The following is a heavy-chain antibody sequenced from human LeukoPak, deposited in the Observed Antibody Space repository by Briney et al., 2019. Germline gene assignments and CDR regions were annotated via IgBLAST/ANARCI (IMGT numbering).Heavy chain of an antibody. Sequence: VASVKVSCKASGYTFTSYYMHWVRQAPGQGLEWMGIINPSGGSTSYAQKFQGRVTMTRDTSTSTVYMELSSLRSEDTAVYYCAITWGDYSNYPNWFDPWGQGTLVTVSS. D-gene: IGHD4-11*01. CDR2: INPSGGST. V-gene: IGHV1-46*01. CDR3: AITWGDYSNYPNWFDP. J-gene: IGHJ5*02. CDR1: GYTFTSYY.